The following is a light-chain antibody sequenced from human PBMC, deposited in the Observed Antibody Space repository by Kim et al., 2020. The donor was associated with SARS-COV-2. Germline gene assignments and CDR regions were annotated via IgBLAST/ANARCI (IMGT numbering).Light chain of an antibody. J-gene: IGKJ2*01. CDR3: QQYGSSPNT. CDR1: QSVTSTY. CDR2: GVS. Sequence: DIVLTQSPGTLSLSPGERATLSCRASQSVTSTYFAWYQQKPGQAPRLLIYGVSSRATGIPDRFSGSGSGTDFTLTISRLEPEDFAVYYYQQYGSSPNTFGQGTKLEI. V-gene: IGKV3-20*01.